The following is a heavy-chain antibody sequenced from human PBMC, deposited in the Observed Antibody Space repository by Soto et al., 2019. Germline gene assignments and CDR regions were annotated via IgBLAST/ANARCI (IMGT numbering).Heavy chain of an antibody. Sequence: GGSLRLSCAASGFTFSSYAMSWVRQAPGKGLEWVSAISGSGGSTYYADSVKGRFTISRDNSKNTLYPQMNSLRAEDTAVYYCAKGGSSSRYSYWGQGTLVTVSS. CDR3: AKGGSSSRYSY. J-gene: IGHJ4*02. V-gene: IGHV3-23*01. CDR1: GFTFSSYA. CDR2: ISGSGGST. D-gene: IGHD6-13*01.